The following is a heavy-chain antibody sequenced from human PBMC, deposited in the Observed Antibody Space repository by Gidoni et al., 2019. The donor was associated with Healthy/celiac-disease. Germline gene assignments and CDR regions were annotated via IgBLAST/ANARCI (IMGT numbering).Heavy chain of an antibody. Sequence: QVQLQESGPGLVKPSQTLSLTCTVPGGSISSGDYYWGWIRQPPGKGLEWIGYIYYSGSTYYNPSLKSRVTISVDTSKNQFSLKLSSVTAADTAVYYCARDGASTVTTGYAFDIWGQGTMVTVSS. D-gene: IGHD4-17*01. CDR3: ARDGASTVTTGYAFDI. CDR1: GGSISSGDYY. V-gene: IGHV4-30-4*01. J-gene: IGHJ3*02. CDR2: IYYSGST.